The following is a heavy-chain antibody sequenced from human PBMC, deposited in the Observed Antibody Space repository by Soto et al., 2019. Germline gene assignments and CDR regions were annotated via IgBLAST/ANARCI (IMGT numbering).Heavy chain of an antibody. V-gene: IGHV2-5*02. Sequence: QITLKESGPTLVKPTQTLTLTCTFSGFSLSTAGVGVGWIRQPPGKALEWLALIYWDDDNRYSPSLRSRLTINKDTSITQVVLTMTNLAPVDTGTYYCARRPRYGNNKGDVFDIWGQGTTVTVSS. CDR3: ARRPRYGNNKGDVFDI. J-gene: IGHJ3*02. CDR2: IYWDDDN. D-gene: IGHD3-16*02. CDR1: GFSLSTAGVG.